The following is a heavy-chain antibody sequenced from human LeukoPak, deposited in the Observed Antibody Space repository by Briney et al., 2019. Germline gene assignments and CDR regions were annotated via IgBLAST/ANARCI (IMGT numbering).Heavy chain of an antibody. CDR1: GGSISSSSYY. Sequence: SETLSLTCTVSGGSISSSSYYWGWIRQPPGKGLEWIGSIYYSGSTYYNPSLKSRVTISVDPSKNQFSLKLSSVTAADTAVYYCARHVGEEQWVRGADYFDYWGQGTLVTVSS. J-gene: IGHJ4*02. V-gene: IGHV4-39*01. CDR3: ARHVGEEQWVRGADYFDY. D-gene: IGHD3-16*01. CDR2: IYYSGST.